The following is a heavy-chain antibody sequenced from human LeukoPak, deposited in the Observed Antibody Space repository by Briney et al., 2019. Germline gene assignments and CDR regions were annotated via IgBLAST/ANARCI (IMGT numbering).Heavy chain of an antibody. CDR1: GYTFTSYD. J-gene: IGHJ6*03. D-gene: IGHD6-19*01. CDR3: ARRPLAGTSPLYYYYYMDV. V-gene: IGHV1-8*01. Sequence: ASXKVSCKASGYTFTSYDINWVRQATGQGLERMGWMNPNSGNTGYAQKFQGRVTITRNTYIRTAYMELSSLRSEDTAVYYCARRPLAGTSPLYYYYYMDVWGKGTTVTVSS. CDR2: MNPNSGNT.